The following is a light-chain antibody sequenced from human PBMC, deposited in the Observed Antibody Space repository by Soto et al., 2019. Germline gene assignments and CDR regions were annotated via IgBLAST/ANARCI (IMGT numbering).Light chain of an antibody. CDR2: DGS. J-gene: IGLJ2*01. Sequence: QSALTQPASVSGSPGQSITISCTGTNSDVGTYNLVSWYQQCPGNAPKLMIYDGSKRPSGVSNRFSGSKSGNTASLTISGLQAEDEADYYCCSYAGSRTLVFGGGTQLTVL. CDR3: CSYAGSRTLV. V-gene: IGLV2-23*01. CDR1: NSDVGTYNL.